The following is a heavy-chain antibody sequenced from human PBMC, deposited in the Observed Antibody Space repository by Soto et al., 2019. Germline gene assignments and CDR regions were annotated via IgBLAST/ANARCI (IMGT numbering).Heavy chain of an antibody. CDR2: ISAYNGNT. J-gene: IGHJ6*02. CDR1: GYTFTSYG. Sequence: QVQLVQSGAEVKKPGASVKVSCEASGYTFTSYGISWVRQAPGQGLEWMGWISAYNGNTNYAQKFQGRVTMTTDTSTSTAYMELRSLRSDDTAVYYCARDGEVFWSGYKYYYGMDVWGQGTTVTVSS. D-gene: IGHD3-3*01. CDR3: ARDGEVFWSGYKYYYGMDV. V-gene: IGHV1-18*01.